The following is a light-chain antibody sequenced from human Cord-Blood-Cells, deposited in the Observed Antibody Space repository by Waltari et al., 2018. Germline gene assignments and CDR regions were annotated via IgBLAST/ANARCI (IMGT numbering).Light chain of an antibody. J-gene: IGLJ2*01. V-gene: IGLV3-1*01. CDR3: QAWDSSTAGKVV. CDR2: QDS. Sequence: SYELTQPPSVSVSPGQTASITCSGDKLGDKYACWYQQKPGQSPVLVIYQDSKRPSGIPERFSGFNSGNTATLTISGTQAMDEADYYCQAWDSSTAGKVVFGGGTKLTVL. CDR1: KLGDKY.